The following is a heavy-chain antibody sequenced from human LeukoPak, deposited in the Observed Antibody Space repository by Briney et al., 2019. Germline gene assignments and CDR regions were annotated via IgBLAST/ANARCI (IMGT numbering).Heavy chain of an antibody. CDR2: IYPGDSDT. CDR3: ARLGGLTGLNYSDY. D-gene: IGHD3-10*01. V-gene: IGHV5-51*01. J-gene: IGHJ4*02. Sequence: GESLKISCQGSGYSFASYWIARVRQMPGKGLEWMGIIYPGDSDTRYSPSFQGQVTISADKSITAAYLQWSSLKASDTAMYYCARLGGLTGLNYSDYWGQGTLVTVSS. CDR1: GYSFASYW.